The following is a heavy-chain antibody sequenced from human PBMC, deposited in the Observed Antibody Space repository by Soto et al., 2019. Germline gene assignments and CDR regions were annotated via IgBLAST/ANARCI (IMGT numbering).Heavy chain of an antibody. CDR1: GFTFSSYG. Sequence: GGSLILSCAASGFTFSSYGMHWVRQAPGKGLEWVAVIWYDGSNKYYADSVKGRFTISRDNSKNTLYLQMNSLRAEDTAVYYCAREGDPIAAAGQEYYYYGMDVWGQGTTVTVSS. V-gene: IGHV3-33*01. J-gene: IGHJ6*02. CDR2: IWYDGSNK. D-gene: IGHD6-13*01. CDR3: AREGDPIAAAGQEYYYYGMDV.